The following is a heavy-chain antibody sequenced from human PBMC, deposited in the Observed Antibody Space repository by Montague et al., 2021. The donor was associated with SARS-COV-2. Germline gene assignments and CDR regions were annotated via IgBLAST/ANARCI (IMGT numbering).Heavy chain of an antibody. J-gene: IGHJ5*02. CDR3: ARERYSFSLTRCSTWLDP. CDR1: GGSFSGYY. V-gene: IGHV4-34*01. CDR2: INHSGST. D-gene: IGHD2-2*01. Sequence: SETLSLTCAVYGGSFSGYYWSLIRQPPGKGLEWIGEINHSGSTNYTPSLKSRVTISVDTSKNQFSLKLSSVTAADTAVYYCARERYSFSLTRCSTWLDPWGQGTLVTVSS.